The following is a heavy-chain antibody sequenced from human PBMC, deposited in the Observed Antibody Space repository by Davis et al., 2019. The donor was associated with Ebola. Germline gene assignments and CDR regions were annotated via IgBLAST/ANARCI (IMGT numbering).Heavy chain of an antibody. CDR2: IVVGSGNT. J-gene: IGHJ6*02. CDR3: AADTGYRYYYGMDV. V-gene: IGHV1-58*02. Sequence: SVKVSCKASGFTFTSSAMQWVRQARGQRLEWIGWIVVGSGNTNYAQKFQERVTITRDMSTSTAYMEPSSLRSEDTAVYYCAADTGYRYYYGMDVWGQGTTVTVSS. D-gene: IGHD1-1*01. CDR1: GFTFTSSA.